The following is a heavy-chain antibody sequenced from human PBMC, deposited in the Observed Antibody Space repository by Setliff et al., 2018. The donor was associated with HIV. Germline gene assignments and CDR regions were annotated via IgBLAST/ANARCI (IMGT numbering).Heavy chain of an antibody. V-gene: IGHV3-23*01. CDR1: GITVSGIY. CDR2: ISGGGSIT. J-gene: IGHJ4*02. CDR3: AKNRNLVVVISTFDC. D-gene: IGHD3-22*01. Sequence: GGSLRLSCVASGITVSGIYMSWVRQAPGKGLEWVSGISGGGSITDYADSVKGRFSISRDNSKNTLYLQMNSLRAEDTAVYYCAKNRNLVVVISTFDCWGQGTLVTVSS.